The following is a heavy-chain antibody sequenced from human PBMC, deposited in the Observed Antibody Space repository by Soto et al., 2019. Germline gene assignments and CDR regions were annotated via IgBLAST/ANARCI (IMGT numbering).Heavy chain of an antibody. J-gene: IGHJ4*02. CDR1: GFIVSSNY. CDR3: AGASAAFEGRNAYLDY. V-gene: IGHV3-66*01. Sequence: EVQLVESGGGMVQPGGSLRLSCGVSGFIVSSNYMTWVRQAPGRGLEWVSIIYSGGSTYYADSVRGRFTISRDTSKNTLSLQMSSLRAEDTAVYYCAGASAAFEGRNAYLDYWGQGTLVTVSS. D-gene: IGHD3-3*02. CDR2: IYSGGST.